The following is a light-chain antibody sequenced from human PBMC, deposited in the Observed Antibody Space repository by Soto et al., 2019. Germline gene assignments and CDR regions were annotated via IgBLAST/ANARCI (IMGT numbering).Light chain of an antibody. CDR2: DAS. V-gene: IGKV1-33*01. CDR3: QQYGDLPLT. CDR1: QDIGNY. J-gene: IGKJ4*01. Sequence: DIQMTQSPPSLSASVGDRITITCQASQDIGNYLSWYQQKLGKAPKLLIYDASNLETGVPPRFSGSGSGTDFAFTITSLQPEDFATYYFQQYGDLPLTLGGGTEVEIK.